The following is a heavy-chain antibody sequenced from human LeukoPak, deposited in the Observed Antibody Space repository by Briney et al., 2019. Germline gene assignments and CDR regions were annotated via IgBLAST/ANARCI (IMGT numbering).Heavy chain of an antibody. J-gene: IGHJ4*02. CDR1: GGSISSSSYY. V-gene: IGHV4-39*01. CDR3: ASRRGYYDYVWGSYRLDY. Sequence: PSGTLSLTCTVSGGSISSSSYYWGWIRQPPGKGLEWIGSIYYSGSTYYNPSLKSRVTISVDTSKNQFSLKLGSVTAADTAVYYCASRRGYYDYVWGSYRLDYWGQGTLVTASS. CDR2: IYYSGST. D-gene: IGHD3-16*02.